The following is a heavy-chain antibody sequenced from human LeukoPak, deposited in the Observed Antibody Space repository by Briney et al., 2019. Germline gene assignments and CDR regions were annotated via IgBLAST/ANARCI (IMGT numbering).Heavy chain of an antibody. CDR2: MSSSDDGR. Sequence: GGSLRLSCATSGFSFSNYAMSWVRQAPGKGLEWVSAMSSSDDGRYYADSVKGRFTISRDNSKNTLYLQMNSLRAEDTALYYCAKDSISAAARGDAFDIWGQGTMVTVSS. D-gene: IGHD6-13*01. J-gene: IGHJ3*02. V-gene: IGHV3-23*01. CDR1: GFSFSNYA. CDR3: AKDSISAAARGDAFDI.